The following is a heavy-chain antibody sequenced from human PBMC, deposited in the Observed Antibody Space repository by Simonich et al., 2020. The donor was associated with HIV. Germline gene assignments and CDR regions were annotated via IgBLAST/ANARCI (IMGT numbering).Heavy chain of an antibody. CDR2: NNHNGST. V-gene: IGHV4-34*01. CDR3: ARGFYQRLYYFDY. CDR1: GGSLSGYY. J-gene: IGHJ4*02. Sequence: QVQLQQWGAGLLKPSETLSLTCAVYGGSLSGYYWSWIRQPPGKGRGWIGENNHNGSTNYNTSLKSRVTISVDTSKNQFSLKLSSVTAADTAVYYCARGFYQRLYYFDYWGQGTLVTVSS. D-gene: IGHD2-2*01.